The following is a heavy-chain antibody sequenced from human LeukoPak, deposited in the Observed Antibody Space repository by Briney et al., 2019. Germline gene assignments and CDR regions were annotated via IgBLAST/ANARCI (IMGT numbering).Heavy chain of an antibody. CDR2: INHSGST. V-gene: IGHV4-34*01. Sequence: SETLSLTCAVYGGSFSGYYWSWIRQPPGKGLEWIGEINHSGSTNYNPSLKSRVTISVDTSKNQFSLKLSSVTAADTAVYYCARGWSGTGYCSGGGCYDYYYMDVWGKGTTVTVSS. CDR3: ARGWSGTGYCSGGGCYDYYYMDV. J-gene: IGHJ6*03. CDR1: GGSFSGYY. D-gene: IGHD2-15*01.